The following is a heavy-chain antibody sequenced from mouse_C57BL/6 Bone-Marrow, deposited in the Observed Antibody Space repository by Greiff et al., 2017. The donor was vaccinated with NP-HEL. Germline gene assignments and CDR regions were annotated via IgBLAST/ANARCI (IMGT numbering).Heavy chain of an antibody. CDR3: ARPSTMVTTGFAY. CDR2: ISYDGSN. D-gene: IGHD2-2*01. CDR1: GYSITSGYY. J-gene: IGHJ3*01. V-gene: IGHV3-6*01. Sequence: EVKLVESGPGLVKPSQSLSLTCSVTGYSITSGYYWNWIRQFPGNKLEWMGYISYDGSNNYNPSLKNRISITRDTSKNQFFLKLNSVTTEDTATYYCARPSTMVTTGFAYWGQGTLVTVSA.